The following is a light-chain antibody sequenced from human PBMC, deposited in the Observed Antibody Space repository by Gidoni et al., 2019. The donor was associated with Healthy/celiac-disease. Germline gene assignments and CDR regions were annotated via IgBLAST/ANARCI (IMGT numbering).Light chain of an antibody. CDR2: DAS. V-gene: IGKV3-11*01. Sequence: EIVLTQSPATLSLSPGARATLSCRASQSVSSYLAWYQQKPGQAPSLLIYDASSRATGIPARFSGSGSGTDFTLPISSLEPEDFAVYYCQQRSNWPWTFGQGTKVEIK. CDR3: QQRSNWPWT. J-gene: IGKJ1*01. CDR1: QSVSSY.